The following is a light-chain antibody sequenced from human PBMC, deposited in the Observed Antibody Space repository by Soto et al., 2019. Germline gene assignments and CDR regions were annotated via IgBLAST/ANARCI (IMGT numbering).Light chain of an antibody. CDR3: QQYDNLPLT. J-gene: IGKJ4*01. V-gene: IGKV1-33*01. CDR2: DAS. CDR1: QDIKNY. Sequence: DIQMTQSPSSLSASVGDRVTITCQASQDIKNYLNWYQQTSGKAPKLLIYDASDLETGVPSRFSGSGSGTDFTFTINSLQPEDIATYYCQQYDNLPLTFGGGTKVDIK.